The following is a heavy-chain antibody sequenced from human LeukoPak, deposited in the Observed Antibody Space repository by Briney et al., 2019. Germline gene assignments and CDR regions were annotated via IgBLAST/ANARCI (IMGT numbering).Heavy chain of an antibody. J-gene: IGHJ3*02. CDR2: ISYDGSNK. CDR1: GFTFSSYG. Sequence: GGSLRLSCAASGFTFSSYGMHWVRQAPGKGLEWVAVISYDGSNKYYADSVKGRFTISRDNSKNTLYLQMNSLRAEDTAVYYCAKDPFIVATTDDAFDIWGQGTMVTVSS. D-gene: IGHD5-12*01. V-gene: IGHV3-30*18. CDR3: AKDPFIVATTDDAFDI.